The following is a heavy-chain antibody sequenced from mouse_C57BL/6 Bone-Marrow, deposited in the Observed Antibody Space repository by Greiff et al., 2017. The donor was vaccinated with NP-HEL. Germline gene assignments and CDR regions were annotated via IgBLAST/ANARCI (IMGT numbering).Heavy chain of an antibody. CDR2: INPNNGGT. CDR3: AVNYYGSSYWGSY. Sequence: VQLQQSGPELVKPGASVKMSCKASGYTFTDYNMHWVKQSHGKSLEWIGYINPNNGGTSYNQKFKGKATLTVNKSSSTAYMELRSLTSEDSAVYYCAVNYYGSSYWGSYWGQGTTLTVSS. J-gene: IGHJ2*01. V-gene: IGHV1-22*01. D-gene: IGHD1-1*01. CDR1: GYTFTDYN.